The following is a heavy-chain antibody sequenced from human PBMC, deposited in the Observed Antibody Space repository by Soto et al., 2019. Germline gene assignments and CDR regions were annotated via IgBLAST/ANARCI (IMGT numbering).Heavy chain of an antibody. CDR1: GDIFSNYA. CDR2: IIPMFNSA. J-gene: IGHJ5*02. CDR3: ARAYLLGAADL. D-gene: IGHD1-26*01. Sequence: QVQLVQSGAEVKKPGASVTVACKTSGDIFSNYAITWVRQAPGQELEWMGGIIPMFNSANYAQKFQGRVTIIAVKSTSTVYVELSSLTSEDTAVYYCARAYLLGAADLWGQGTLVTVSS. V-gene: IGHV1-69*06.